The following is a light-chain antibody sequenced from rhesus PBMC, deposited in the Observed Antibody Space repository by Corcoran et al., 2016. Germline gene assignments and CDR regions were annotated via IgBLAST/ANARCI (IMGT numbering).Light chain of an antibody. CDR3: CSYTTSNTFI. CDR1: SSDIGAYDY. Sequence: QSAPTQPPSVSGSPGQSVTLSCAGTSSDIGAYDYVSWYQHHPGKAPKLMIYGVSNRPSGVSDRFSGSNSANTASLTISGLQAEDEADYYCCSYTTSNTFIFFTGTRLTVL. CDR2: GVS. J-gene: IGLJ1*01. V-gene: IGLV2S7*01.